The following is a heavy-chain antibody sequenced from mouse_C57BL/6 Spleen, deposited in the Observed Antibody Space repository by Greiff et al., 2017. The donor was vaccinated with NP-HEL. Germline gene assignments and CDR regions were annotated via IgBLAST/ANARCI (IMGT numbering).Heavy chain of an antibody. J-gene: IGHJ4*01. V-gene: IGHV1-64*01. Sequence: VQLQQPGAELVKPGASVKLSCKASGYTFTSYWMHWVKQRPGQGLEWIGMIHPNSGSTKYNEKFKSKATLTVDKSSSTAYMQLSSLTSEDSAVYYCARSYLKGGYAMDYWGQGTSVTVSS. CDR2: IHPNSGST. CDR3: ARSYLKGGYAMDY. CDR1: GYTFTSYW.